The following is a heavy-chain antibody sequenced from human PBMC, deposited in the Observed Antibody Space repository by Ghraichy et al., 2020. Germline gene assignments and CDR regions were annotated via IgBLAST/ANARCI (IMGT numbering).Heavy chain of an antibody. CDR3: ARGHLGYYDTSGYYIDY. D-gene: IGHD3-22*01. V-gene: IGHV4-59*01. CDR2: IYYSGST. CDR1: GDSITTYT. Sequence: SETLSLTCSVSGDSITTYTWTWIRQPPGKGLEWIGYIYYSGSTNYNPSLKSRVTMSVDTSKNQFSLKLSSVTAADTAVYYCARGHLGYYDTSGYYIDYWGQGTLVTVSS. J-gene: IGHJ4*02.